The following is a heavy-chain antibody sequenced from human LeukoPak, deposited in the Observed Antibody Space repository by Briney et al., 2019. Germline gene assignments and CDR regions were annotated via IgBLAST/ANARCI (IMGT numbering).Heavy chain of an antibody. Sequence: GGSLRLSCAASGFTFSSYEMNWVRQAPGKGLEWVSYISSSGSTIYYADSVKGRFTISRDNAKNSLYLQMNSLRAEDTAVYYCARAYYYDSSGYWPTTDYWGQGTLVTVSS. CDR3: ARAYYYDSSGYWPTTDY. D-gene: IGHD3-22*01. J-gene: IGHJ4*02. V-gene: IGHV3-48*03. CDR2: ISSSGSTI. CDR1: GFTFSSYE.